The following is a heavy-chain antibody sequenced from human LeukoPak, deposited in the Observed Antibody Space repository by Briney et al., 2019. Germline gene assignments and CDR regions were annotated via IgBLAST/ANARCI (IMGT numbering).Heavy chain of an antibody. V-gene: IGHV3-23*01. J-gene: IGHJ4*02. D-gene: IGHD4-23*01. CDR2: ISGSSDST. Sequence: GGSLRLSCAASVSTFSSYAMSWVRQTPGKGLEWVSTISGSSDSTYYADSVKGRFTISRDNSKNTLFLQMNSLRAEDTALYYCAKVMTTVVGPFDYWGQGTLVTVSS. CDR3: AKVMTTVVGPFDY. CDR1: VSTFSSYA.